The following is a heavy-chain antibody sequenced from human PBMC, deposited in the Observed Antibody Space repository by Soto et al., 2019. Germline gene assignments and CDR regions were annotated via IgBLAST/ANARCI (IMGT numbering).Heavy chain of an antibody. CDR1: GFTFSDYY. J-gene: IGHJ5*02. Sequence: PGGFLRLSCAASGFTFSDYYMSWIRQTPEKCLEWVSYISSSGSSRYYADSVKGRFTISRDNAQNSVYLQMNSLRADDAAVYYCAREGYYDSSGYFWFDPWGQGXLVTVYS. V-gene: IGHV3-11*01. CDR2: ISSSGSSR. CDR3: AREGYYDSSGYFWFDP. D-gene: IGHD3-22*01.